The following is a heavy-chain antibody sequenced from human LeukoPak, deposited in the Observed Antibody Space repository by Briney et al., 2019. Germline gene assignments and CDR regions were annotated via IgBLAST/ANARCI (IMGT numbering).Heavy chain of an antibody. CDR3: ARDIQWELPYFDY. Sequence: GASVKVSCKASGGTFSSYAISWVRQAPGQGLEWMGGIIPIFGTANYAQKFQGRVTITADESTSTAYMELSSLRSEDTAVYYCARDIQWELPYFDYWGQGTLVTVSS. V-gene: IGHV1-69*13. CDR2: IIPIFGTA. CDR1: GGTFSSYA. J-gene: IGHJ4*02. D-gene: IGHD1-26*01.